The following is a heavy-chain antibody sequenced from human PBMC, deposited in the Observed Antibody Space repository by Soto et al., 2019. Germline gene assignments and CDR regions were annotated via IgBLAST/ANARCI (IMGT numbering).Heavy chain of an antibody. D-gene: IGHD2-2*02. CDR3: ARDKGYCSSTSCYTGYYYRMDV. CDR1: GFTFSDYY. Sequence: QVQLVESGGGLVKPGGSLRLSCAASGFTFSDYYMSWIRQAPGKGLEWVSYISSSGSTIYYADSVKGRFTISRDNAKNSLYLQMNSLRAEDTAVYYCARDKGYCSSTSCYTGYYYRMDVWGQGTTVTVSS. CDR2: ISSSGSTI. J-gene: IGHJ6*02. V-gene: IGHV3-11*01.